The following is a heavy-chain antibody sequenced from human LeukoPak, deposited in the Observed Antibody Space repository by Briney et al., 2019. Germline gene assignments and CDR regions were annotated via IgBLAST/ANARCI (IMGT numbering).Heavy chain of an antibody. CDR3: GHSGYDYGMDV. D-gene: IGHD6-19*01. Sequence: PGGSLRLSCAASGFTFSSYGMHWVRQAPGKGPEWLAVISYDGSNKYYADSVKGRFTISRDNSKNTLYLQMNSLRAEDTAVYYCGHSGYDYGMDVWGQGTTVTVSS. CDR1: GFTFSSYG. J-gene: IGHJ6*02. CDR2: ISYDGSNK. V-gene: IGHV3-30*03.